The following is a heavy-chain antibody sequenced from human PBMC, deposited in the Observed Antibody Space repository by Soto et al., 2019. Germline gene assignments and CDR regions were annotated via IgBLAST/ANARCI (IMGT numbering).Heavy chain of an antibody. Sequence: GGSLRLSCAASGFTFSSYAMSWVRQAPGKGLEWVSAISGSGGSTYYADSVKGRFTISRDNSKNTLYLQMNSLRAEDTAVYYCATSNKYCSSTSCSAFDIWGQGTIVTVSS. J-gene: IGHJ3*02. D-gene: IGHD2-2*01. CDR3: ATSNKYCSSTSCSAFDI. CDR1: GFTFSSYA. V-gene: IGHV3-23*01. CDR2: ISGSGGST.